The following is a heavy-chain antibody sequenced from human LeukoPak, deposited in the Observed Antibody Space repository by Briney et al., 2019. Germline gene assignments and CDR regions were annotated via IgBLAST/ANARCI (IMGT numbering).Heavy chain of an antibody. CDR3: ARGTIAARLWDYFEY. V-gene: IGHV3-21*01. D-gene: IGHD6-6*01. CDR1: GFTFSSYI. CDR2: ISSSSSYI. J-gene: IGHJ4*02. Sequence: PGGSLRLSCAASGFTFSSYIMNWVRQAPGKGLEWVSSISSSSSYIYYADSVKGRFTISRDNAKNSQYLQMNSLRAEDTAVYYCARGTIAARLWDYFEYGGQGTLVTVSS.